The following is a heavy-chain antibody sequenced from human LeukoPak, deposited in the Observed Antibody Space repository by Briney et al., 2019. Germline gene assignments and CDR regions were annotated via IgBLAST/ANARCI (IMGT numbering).Heavy chain of an antibody. CDR1: GYTFTSYA. CDR3: ARADPTVTTEEIGDAFDI. D-gene: IGHD4-17*01. Sequence: ASVKVSCKASGYTFTSYAMHWVRQAPGQRLEWMGWINAGDGNTKYSQEFQGRVTITRDTSASTAYMELSSLRSEDMAVYYCARADPTVTTEEIGDAFDIWGQGTMVTVSS. V-gene: IGHV1-3*03. J-gene: IGHJ3*02. CDR2: INAGDGNT.